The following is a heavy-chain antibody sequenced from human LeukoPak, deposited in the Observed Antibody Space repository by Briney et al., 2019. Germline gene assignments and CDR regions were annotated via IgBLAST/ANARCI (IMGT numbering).Heavy chain of an antibody. V-gene: IGHV6-1*01. CDR3: VRDSGYGLDAFDI. CDR1: GDIVSSNSAA. Sequence: SQTLSLTCAISGDIVSSNSAAWNWIRQSPSRGLEWLGRTYYRSKWFNDYPVSLKSRITINPDTSTTQFSPQLKSVTPEDTAVYYCVRDSGYGLDAFDIWGQGTKVTVSS. CDR2: TYYRSKWFN. D-gene: IGHD5-12*01. J-gene: IGHJ3*02.